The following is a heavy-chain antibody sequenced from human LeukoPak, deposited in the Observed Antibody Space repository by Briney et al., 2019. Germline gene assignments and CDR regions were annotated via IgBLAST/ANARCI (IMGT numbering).Heavy chain of an antibody. CDR1: GGSFSGYY. D-gene: IGHD6-13*01. CDR3: ARGKKYPGIAAAGAPYYYYYMDV. V-gene: IGHV4-34*01. CDR2: INHSGST. J-gene: IGHJ6*03. Sequence: SETLSLTCAVYGGSFSGYYWSWLRQPPGKGLEWIGEINHSGSTNYNPSLKSRVTISVDTSKNQFSLKLSSVTAADTAVYYCARGKKYPGIAAAGAPYYYYYMDVWGKGTTVTVSS.